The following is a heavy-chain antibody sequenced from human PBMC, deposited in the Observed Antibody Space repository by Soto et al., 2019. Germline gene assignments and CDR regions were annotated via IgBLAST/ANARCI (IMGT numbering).Heavy chain of an antibody. D-gene: IGHD6-19*01. CDR1: GFSLSTTGVD. CDR3: ARTYSSSLEGFDH. Sequence: SGPTLVNPTQTVTLTCTFSGFSLSTTGVDVGWIRQPPGKALEWLAVIFWDDDKRYSPALNTRLIISKDTSKNQVVLTMTDMDPLDTATYYCARTYSSSLEGFDHWGQGILVTVSS. V-gene: IGHV2-5*02. J-gene: IGHJ4*02. CDR2: IFWDDDK.